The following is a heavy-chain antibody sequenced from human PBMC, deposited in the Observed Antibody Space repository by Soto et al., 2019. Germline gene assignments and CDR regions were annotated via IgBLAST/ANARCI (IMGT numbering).Heavy chain of an antibody. CDR1: GYSITSGFY. V-gene: IGHV4-38-2*01. CDR2: NSYSAGT. CDR3: TRGAGAPWVRFDS. D-gene: IGHD3-22*01. J-gene: IGHJ4*02. Sequence: SETLSLTCGVSGYSITSGFYWGWVRQSPGKGLEWIGSNSYSAGTFYNPSLASRLSIAVDTSMNQFSLRLTSVTAADTALYYCTRGAGAPWVRFDSWGQGTLVTVS.